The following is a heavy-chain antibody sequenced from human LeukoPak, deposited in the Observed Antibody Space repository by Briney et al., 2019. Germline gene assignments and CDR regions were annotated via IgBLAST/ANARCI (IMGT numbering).Heavy chain of an antibody. CDR2: IHTSGST. CDR1: GGSTSSYY. CDR3: ARVICSGGSCRFDY. Sequence: SETLSLTCTVSGGSTSSYYWNWIRQPAGKGLEWIGRIHTSGSTNYNPSLKSRVTMSVDTSKNKFSLKLSSVTAADTAVYYCARVICSGGSCRFDYWGQGTLVTVSS. J-gene: IGHJ4*02. V-gene: IGHV4-4*07. D-gene: IGHD2-15*01.